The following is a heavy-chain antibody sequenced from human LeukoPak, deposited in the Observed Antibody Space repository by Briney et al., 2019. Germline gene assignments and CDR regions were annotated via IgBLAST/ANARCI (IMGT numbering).Heavy chain of an antibody. CDR2: VRNDGSST. V-gene: IGHV3-74*01. CDR3: ARGNDYWSGYIDY. Sequence: GGSLRLSCAASGFAFSSHWMHWVRQAPGKGLVWVSHVRNDGSSTNYADSVRGRFTISRDNAKNTLYLQMNSLRAEDTAVYYCARGNDYWSGYIDYWGQGALVTVSS. CDR1: GFAFSSHW. D-gene: IGHD3-3*01. J-gene: IGHJ4*02.